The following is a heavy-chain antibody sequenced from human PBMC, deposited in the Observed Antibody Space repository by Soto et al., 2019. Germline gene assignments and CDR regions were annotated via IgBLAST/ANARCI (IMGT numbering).Heavy chain of an antibody. Sequence: QVQLVESGGGVVQPGRSLRLSCAASGFTFSSYAMHWVRQAPGKGLEWVAVISYDGSNKYYADSVKGRFTISRDNSKNTLDLQMNSLRAEDTAVYYCARVGGWRSYWGGFDYWGQGTLVTVSS. CDR3: ARVGGWRSYWGGFDY. CDR1: GFTFSSYA. V-gene: IGHV3-30-3*01. CDR2: ISYDGSNK. D-gene: IGHD1-26*01. J-gene: IGHJ4*02.